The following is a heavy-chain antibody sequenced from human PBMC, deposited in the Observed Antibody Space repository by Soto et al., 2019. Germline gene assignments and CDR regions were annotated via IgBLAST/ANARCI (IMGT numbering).Heavy chain of an antibody. CDR1: GGSFSGHY. CDR3: ARGQRNTAMLLSQYYYYGMDV. Sequence: KPSETLSLTCAVYGGSFSGHYWSWIRQPPGKGLEWIGEINHSGSTNYNPSLKSRVTISVDTSKNQFSLKLSSVTAADTAVYYCARGQRNTAMLLSQYYYYGMDVWGQGTTVTVSS. J-gene: IGHJ6*02. V-gene: IGHV4-34*01. D-gene: IGHD5-18*01. CDR2: INHSGST.